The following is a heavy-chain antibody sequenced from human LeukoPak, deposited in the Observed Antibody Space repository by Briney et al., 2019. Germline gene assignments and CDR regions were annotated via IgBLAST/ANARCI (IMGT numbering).Heavy chain of an antibody. J-gene: IGHJ4*02. V-gene: IGHV3-30*18. CDR3: AKTGGVVVTATYPDY. CDR1: GFTFSSYG. D-gene: IGHD2-21*02. CDR2: ISYDGSNK. Sequence: GRSLRLSCAASGFTFSSYGMHWVRQAPGKGLEWVAVISYDGSNKYYADSVKGRFTISRDNSKNTLYLQMNSLRAEDTAVYYCAKTGGVVVTATYPDYWGQGTLVTVSS.